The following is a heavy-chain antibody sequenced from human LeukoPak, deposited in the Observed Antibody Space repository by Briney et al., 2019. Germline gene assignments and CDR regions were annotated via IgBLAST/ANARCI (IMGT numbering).Heavy chain of an antibody. D-gene: IGHD4-17*01. Sequence: SVRVSCKASGGTFSSYGMSWVRKAPGKGLEWMGGIILIFGTANYAQQFQGRVTITTDESTSTAYLELNSLRSEDTAVYYCAADPSGYGEYGHNFDYWGQGTLVTVSS. V-gene: IGHV1-69*05. CDR1: GGTFSSYG. CDR2: IILIFGTA. CDR3: AADPSGYGEYGHNFDY. J-gene: IGHJ4*02.